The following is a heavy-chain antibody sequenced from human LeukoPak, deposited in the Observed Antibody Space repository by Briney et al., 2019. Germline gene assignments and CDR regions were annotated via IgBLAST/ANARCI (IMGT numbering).Heavy chain of an antibody. D-gene: IGHD3-9*01. CDR2: IYRGGST. J-gene: IGHJ4*02. CDR3: AKFYDILTSYFDY. V-gene: IGHV3-53*01. CDR1: GFTVSSNY. Sequence: GGSLRLSCAASGFTVSSNYMSWVRQAPGKGLEWVSVIYRGGSTYYADSVKGRFTISRDNSKNTLYLQMNSLRAEDTAVYYCAKFYDILTSYFDYWGQGTLVTVSS.